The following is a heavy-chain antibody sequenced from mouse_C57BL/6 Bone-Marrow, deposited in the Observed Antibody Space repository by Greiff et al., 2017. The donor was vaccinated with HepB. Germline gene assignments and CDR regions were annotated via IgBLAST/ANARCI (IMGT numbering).Heavy chain of an antibody. Sequence: QVQLQQPGAELVKPGASVKLSCKASGYTFTSYWMQWVKQRPGQGLEWIGEIDPSDSYTNYNQKFKGKATLTVDTSSSTAYMKLSSLTSEDSAVYYCARAYYGYDRLAYSGQGNLVTVSA. CDR3: ARAYYGYDRLAY. CDR1: GYTFTSYW. V-gene: IGHV1-50*01. CDR2: IDPSDSYT. J-gene: IGHJ3*01. D-gene: IGHD2-9*01.